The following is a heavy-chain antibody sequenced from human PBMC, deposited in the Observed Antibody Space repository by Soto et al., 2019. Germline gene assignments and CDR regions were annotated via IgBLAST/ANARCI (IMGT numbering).Heavy chain of an antibody. Sequence: VPSVKVSCKASGYSFTDYHIHWVRQAPGQGLEWLGRINPKSGGTSTAQKFQGWVTMTTDTSISTASMELTRLTSDDTAIYYCARGDSTDCSNGVCSFFYNHDMDVWGQGTTVTVSS. D-gene: IGHD2-8*01. CDR3: ARGDSTDCSNGVCSFFYNHDMDV. J-gene: IGHJ6*02. CDR2: INPKSGGT. V-gene: IGHV1-2*04. CDR1: GYSFTDYH.